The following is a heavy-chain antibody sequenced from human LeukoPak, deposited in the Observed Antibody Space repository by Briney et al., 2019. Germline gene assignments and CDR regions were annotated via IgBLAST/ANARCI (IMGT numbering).Heavy chain of an antibody. CDR3: ARDPRRGASSDAFDI. V-gene: IGHV1-69*05. Sequence: ASVKVSCKASGGTFSSYAIHWVRQAPGQGLEWMGGIIPIFGTANYAQKFQGRVTITRDTSASTAYMELSSLRSEDMAVYYCARDPRRGASSDAFDIWGQGTMVTVSS. CDR2: IIPIFGTA. CDR1: GGTFSSYA. J-gene: IGHJ3*02. D-gene: IGHD3-10*01.